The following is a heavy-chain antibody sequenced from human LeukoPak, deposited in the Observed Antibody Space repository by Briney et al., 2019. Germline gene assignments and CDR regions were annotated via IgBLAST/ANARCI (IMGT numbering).Heavy chain of an antibody. V-gene: IGHV3-30*18. CDR3: AKDRRPYYYGMDV. CDR1: GFTFSSYG. Sequence: PGRSLRLSCAASGFTFSSYGMHWVRQAPGKGLECVAVISYDGSNKYYADSVKGRFTVSGDNSKNTLYLQMNSLRAEDTAVYYCAKDRRPYYYGMDVWGQGTTVTVSS. J-gene: IGHJ6*02. CDR2: ISYDGSNK.